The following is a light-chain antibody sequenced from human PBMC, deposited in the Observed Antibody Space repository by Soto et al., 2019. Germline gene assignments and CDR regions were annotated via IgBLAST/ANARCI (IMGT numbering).Light chain of an antibody. Sequence: DVVMTQSPLSLPVTLGQPASISCRSSQSLVYSDGNTYLNWFQQRPGQSPRRLIYKVSNRDSGVPDRFSGSGSGTDFTLKISRVEAEDVGLYYCMQGTHWPGTLGQGTKVDIK. CDR2: KVS. CDR1: QSLVYSDGNTY. CDR3: MQGTHWPGT. J-gene: IGKJ1*01. V-gene: IGKV2-30*01.